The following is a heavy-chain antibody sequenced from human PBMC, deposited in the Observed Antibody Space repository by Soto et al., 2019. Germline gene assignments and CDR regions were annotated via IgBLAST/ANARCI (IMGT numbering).Heavy chain of an antibody. D-gene: IGHD3-3*01. V-gene: IGHV4-39*01. Sequence: PSETLSLTCTVSGGSISSSSYYWGWIRQPPGKGLEWIGSIYYSGSTYYNPSLKSRVTISVDTSKNQFSLKLSSVTAADTAVYYCARQTITIFGVVIPNWFDPWGQGTLVTVSS. CDR1: GGSISSSSYY. CDR2: IYYSGST. CDR3: ARQTITIFGVVIPNWFDP. J-gene: IGHJ5*02.